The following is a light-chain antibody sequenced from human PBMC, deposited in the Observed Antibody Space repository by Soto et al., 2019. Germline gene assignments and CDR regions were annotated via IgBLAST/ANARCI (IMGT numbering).Light chain of an antibody. Sequence: EIVLTQSLGTLSLSPGEGATLSCRASESISSSDLALYQQRPGQSPRLLIYAASSRAAGITDRFSGSGSGADFTLTISRLEPEDFAVYYCQLYGGSHMFSFGQGTKLQIK. J-gene: IGKJ2*01. CDR3: QLYGGSHMFS. V-gene: IGKV3-20*01. CDR2: AAS. CDR1: ESISSSD.